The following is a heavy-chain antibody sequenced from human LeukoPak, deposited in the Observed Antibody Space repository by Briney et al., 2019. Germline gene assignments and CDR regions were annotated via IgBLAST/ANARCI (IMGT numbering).Heavy chain of an antibody. D-gene: IGHD2-2*01. Sequence: SVKVSCKASGGTFSSYAISWVRQAPGQGLEWMGGIIPIFGTANYAQKFQGRVTITADESTSTAYMELSSLRSEDTAVYYCARSEEIVAAAAGYYYYYMDVWGKGTTVTVSS. CDR3: ARSEEIVAAAAGYYYYYMDV. V-gene: IGHV1-69*13. CDR2: IIPIFGTA. J-gene: IGHJ6*03. CDR1: GGTFSSYA.